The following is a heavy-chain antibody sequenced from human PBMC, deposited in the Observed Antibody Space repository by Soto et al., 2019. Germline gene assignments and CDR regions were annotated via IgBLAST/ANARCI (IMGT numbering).Heavy chain of an antibody. V-gene: IGHV4-59*01. CDR2: IYYSGST. D-gene: IGHD3-3*01. CDR3: ARAAEYYDFWSGTNPHFDY. J-gene: IGHJ4*02. CDR1: GGSISSYY. Sequence: QVQLQESGPGLVKPSETLSLTCTVSGGSISSYYWSWIRQPPGKGLEWIGYIYYSGSTNYNPSLKSRVTISVETSKNQFSLKLSSVTAADTAVYYCARAAEYYDFWSGTNPHFDYWGQGTLVTVSS.